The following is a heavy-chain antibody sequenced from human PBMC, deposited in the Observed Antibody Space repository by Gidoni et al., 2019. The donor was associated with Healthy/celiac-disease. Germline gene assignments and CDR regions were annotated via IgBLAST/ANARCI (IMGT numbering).Heavy chain of an antibody. CDR2: RNHRGST. Sequence: QVQLQQCGAGLLTPSETLSLTCAVYGESFSGYYWRWLRQPPGKGLEWIGERNHRGSTNDNTSIKRGVTISVETSKNQFSLKLSSVTDADTAGYYCERGGRGYSRGWYHYWGQGTLVTVSS. CDR3: ERGGRGYSRGWYHY. D-gene: IGHD6-19*01. V-gene: IGHV4-34*01. CDR1: GESFSGYY. J-gene: IGHJ4*02.